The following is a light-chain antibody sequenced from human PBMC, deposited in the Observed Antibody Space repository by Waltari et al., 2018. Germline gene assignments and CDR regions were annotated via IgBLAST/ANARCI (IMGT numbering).Light chain of an antibody. J-gene: IGLJ3*02. CDR2: VNSDGSH. Sequence: QQPENGPRYLMKVNSDGSHSKGDGIPDRFSGSSSGAGRYLTISSLQSDDEADYYCQTWGTGIWVFGGGTRLTVL. V-gene: IGLV4-69*01. CDR3: QTWGTGIWV.